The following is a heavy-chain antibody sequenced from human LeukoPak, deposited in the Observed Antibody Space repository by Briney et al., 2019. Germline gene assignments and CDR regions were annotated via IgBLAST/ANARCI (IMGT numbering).Heavy chain of an antibody. J-gene: IGHJ5*02. Sequence: PSETLSLTCTVSGASISGYFWSWIRQPPGKGLEWIAFIYYTGSAHYNPSLKSRVTISVDTSENQFSLKLSAVTAADTAVYYCARRQTEAAGYADNGNWLDPWGQGTLVTVSP. D-gene: IGHD5-12*01. CDR2: IYYTGSA. CDR3: ARRQTEAAGYADNGNWLDP. V-gene: IGHV4-59*08. CDR1: GASISGYF.